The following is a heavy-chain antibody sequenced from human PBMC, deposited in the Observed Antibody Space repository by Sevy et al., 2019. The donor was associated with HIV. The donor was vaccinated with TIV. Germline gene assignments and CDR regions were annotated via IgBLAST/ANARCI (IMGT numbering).Heavy chain of an antibody. CDR2: IIPILGTV. J-gene: IGHJ4*02. V-gene: IGHV1-69*13. CDR3: ARGGGNGWYYFDY. D-gene: IGHD6-19*01. Sequence: ASVKVSCKASGGTFSSYGISWVRQAPGQGLEWMGGIIPILGTVNYAQKFQGRVTITVDESTKTAYMELSSLRSEDTAGYYCARGGGNGWYYFDYWGQETLVTVSS. CDR1: GGTFSSYG.